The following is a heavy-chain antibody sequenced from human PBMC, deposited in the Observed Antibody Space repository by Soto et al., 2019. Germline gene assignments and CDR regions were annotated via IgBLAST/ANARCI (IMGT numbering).Heavy chain of an antibody. D-gene: IGHD2-15*01. V-gene: IGHV4-4*02. CDR1: GGSISSSNW. J-gene: IGHJ6*02. CDR2: IYHSGST. CDR3: ARERRVVVAATGMDV. Sequence: PSETLSLTCAVSGGSISSSNWWSWVRQPPGKGLEWIGEIYHSGSTNYNPSLKSRVTISVEKSKNQFSMKLSSVTAADTAVYYCARERRVVVAATGMDVSGQGTTVTVYS.